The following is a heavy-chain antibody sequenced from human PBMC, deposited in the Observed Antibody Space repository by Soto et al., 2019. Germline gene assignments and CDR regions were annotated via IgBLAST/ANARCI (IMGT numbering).Heavy chain of an antibody. D-gene: IGHD6-25*01. CDR2: IGTAGDT. V-gene: IGHV3-13*01. Sequence: PGGSLRLSCAASGFTFSSYDMHWVRQATGKGLEWVSAIGTAGDTYYPGSVKGRFTISRENAKNSLYLQMNSLRAEDTAVYYCARGQRPRGMDVWGQGTTVTVSS. CDR3: ARGQRPRGMDV. CDR1: GFTFSSYD. J-gene: IGHJ6*02.